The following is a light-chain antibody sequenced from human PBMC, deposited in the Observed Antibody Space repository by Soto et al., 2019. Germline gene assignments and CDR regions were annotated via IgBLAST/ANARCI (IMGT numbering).Light chain of an antibody. J-gene: IGLJ2*01. Sequence: QAVVTQEPSLTVSPGGTVTLTCGSSTGPVTSGHSPYWFQQKPGQAPRTLIFDTSNKHSWTPARLSGSLLGGKAALTLSGAQPEDEAEYSCLLSYSGARVFGGGTQLTVL. CDR3: LLSYSGARV. CDR2: DTS. V-gene: IGLV7-46*01. CDR1: TGPVTSGHS.